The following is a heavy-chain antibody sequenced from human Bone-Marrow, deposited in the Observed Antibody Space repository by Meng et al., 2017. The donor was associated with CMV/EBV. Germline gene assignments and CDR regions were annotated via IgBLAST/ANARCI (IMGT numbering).Heavy chain of an antibody. V-gene: IGHV1-3*01. D-gene: IGHD6-19*01. J-gene: IGHJ2*01. CDR2: INAGNGNT. CDR1: GYTFTSYT. CDR3: ARGVSGYSSGWYSWYFDL. Sequence: QVQLVQSGAEGKKPGASVKVSCKASGYTFTSYTIHLVRQAPGQSLEWMGWINAGNGNTIYSQEFQGRVTITRDTSATTAYMELSSLISEDTAVYYCARGVSGYSSGWYSWYFDLWGRGTLVTVSS.